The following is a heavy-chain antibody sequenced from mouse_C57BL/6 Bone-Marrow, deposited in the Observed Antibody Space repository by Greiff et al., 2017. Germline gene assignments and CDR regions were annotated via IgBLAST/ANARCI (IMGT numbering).Heavy chain of an antibody. J-gene: IGHJ2*01. Sequence: VQRVESGPELVKPGASVKISCKASGYAFSSSWLNWVKQRPGQGLEWIGMIHPNSGSTNYNEKFKSKATLTVDKSSSTAYMQLSSLTSEDSAVYYCARNYDYGVWDYWGQGTTLTVSS. CDR2: IHPNSGST. V-gene: IGHV1-64*01. CDR1: GYAFSSSW. D-gene: IGHD2-4*01. CDR3: ARNYDYGVWDY.